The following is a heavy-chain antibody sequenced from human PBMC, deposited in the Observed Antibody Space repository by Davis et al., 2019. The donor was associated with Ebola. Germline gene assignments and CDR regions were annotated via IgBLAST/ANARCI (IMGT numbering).Heavy chain of an antibody. CDR3: ARVGIAARPEDYYYYGMDV. V-gene: IGHV4-61*01. J-gene: IGHJ6*02. Sequence: PSETLSLTCTVSGGSVSSGSYYWSWIRQPPGKGLEWIGYIYYSGSTNYNPSLKSPVTISVDTSKNQFSLKLSSVTAADTAVYYCARVGIAARPEDYYYYGMDVWGQGTTVTVSS. CDR1: GGSVSSGSYY. CDR2: IYYSGST. D-gene: IGHD6-6*01.